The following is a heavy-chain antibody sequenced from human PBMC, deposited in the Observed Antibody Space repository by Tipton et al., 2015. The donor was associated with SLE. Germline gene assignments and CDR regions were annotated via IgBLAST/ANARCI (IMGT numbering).Heavy chain of an antibody. CDR1: GYTFASYD. CDR3: ARERSRSGSDVVDY. Sequence: QLVQSGAEVKKPGASVKVSCKASGYTFASYDINWVRQAPRQGLEWVGWITAYNGNTNYAQRFRGRVTVTADTSSSTVYVELSSLRGDDTAVYYCARERSRSGSDVVDYWGHGSLVTVAS. V-gene: IGHV1-18*01. D-gene: IGHD1-26*01. J-gene: IGHJ4*01. CDR2: ITAYNGNT.